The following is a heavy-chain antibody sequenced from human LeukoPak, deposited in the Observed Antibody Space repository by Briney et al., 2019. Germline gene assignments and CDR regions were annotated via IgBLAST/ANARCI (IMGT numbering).Heavy chain of an antibody. CDR3: AKDLYVATTVPHTFEN. D-gene: IGHD5-12*01. CDR1: GFTFSSYA. J-gene: IGHJ4*02. CDR2: ISAGRGRK. V-gene: IGHV3-23*01. Sequence: GGSLRLSCAASGFTFSSYAMSCVRQAPGKGLEWVSGISAGRGRKYYADSVKGPFTISRDTSKNTLYLQMNSLRAEDTAVYYCAKDLYVATTVPHTFENWGQGALVTVSS.